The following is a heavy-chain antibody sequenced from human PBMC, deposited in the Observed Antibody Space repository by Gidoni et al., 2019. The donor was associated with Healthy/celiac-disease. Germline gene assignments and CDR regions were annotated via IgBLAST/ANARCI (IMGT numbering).Heavy chain of an antibody. J-gene: IGHJ5*02. D-gene: IGHD6-13*01. V-gene: IGHV1-3*01. CDR2: INAGNGNT. CDR1: GYTFTRYD. Sequence: QVQLVQSGAEVKKPGASGKVSCKASGYTFTRYDMHWVRQAPGQRLEWMGWINAGNGNTKYSQKFQGRVTITRDTSASTAYMELSSLRSEDTAVYYCAREVQAIRAAAGRNWFDPWGQGTLVTVSS. CDR3: AREVQAIRAAAGRNWFDP.